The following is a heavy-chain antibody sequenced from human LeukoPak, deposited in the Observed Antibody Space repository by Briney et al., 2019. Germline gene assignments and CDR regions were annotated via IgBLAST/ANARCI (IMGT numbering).Heavy chain of an antibody. Sequence: GGSLRLSCAASGFTLNRYWMRWVRQAPGKGLEWVANINEDGGERHCVDSVKGRFTISRDNAKNSLYLQMNSLRAEDTAVYYCARGGNLENWGGGTLVTVSS. V-gene: IGHV3-7*01. CDR3: ARGGNLEN. J-gene: IGHJ4*02. CDR1: GFTLNRYW. CDR2: INEDGGER. D-gene: IGHD1-14*01.